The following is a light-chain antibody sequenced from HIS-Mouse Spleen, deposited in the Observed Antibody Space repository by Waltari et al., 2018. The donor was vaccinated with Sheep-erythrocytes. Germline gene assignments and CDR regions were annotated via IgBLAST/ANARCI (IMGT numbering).Light chain of an antibody. Sequence: QSALTQPRSVSGPPGPSVTISCTATSSDDCGYNYVSWYQQPPGKAPKLMIYDVSKRPSGVPDRFSGSKSGNTASLTISGLQAEDEADYYCCSYAGSYNHVFATGTKVTVL. CDR1: SSDDCGYNY. CDR2: DVS. CDR3: CSYAGSYNHV. V-gene: IGLV2-11*01. J-gene: IGLJ1*01.